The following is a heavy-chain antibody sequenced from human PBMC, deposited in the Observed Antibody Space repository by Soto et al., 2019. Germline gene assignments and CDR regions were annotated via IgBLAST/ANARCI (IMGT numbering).Heavy chain of an antibody. CDR1: GFTFSSYG. Sequence: GGSLRLSCAASGFTFSSYGMHWVRQAPGKGLEWVAVIWYDGSNKYYADSVKGRFTISRDNSKNTLYLQMNRLRAEDTAVYYCASGVLWFGENYYYGMDVWGQGT. CDR2: IWYDGSNK. CDR3: ASGVLWFGENYYYGMDV. D-gene: IGHD3-10*01. V-gene: IGHV3-33*01. J-gene: IGHJ6*02.